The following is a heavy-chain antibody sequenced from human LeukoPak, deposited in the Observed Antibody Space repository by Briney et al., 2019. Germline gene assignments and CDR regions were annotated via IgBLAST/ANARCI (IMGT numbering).Heavy chain of an antibody. D-gene: IGHD3-22*01. CDR3: AKSRQYYYDSSGPRGYFDY. Sequence: PGGSLRLSCAASGFTFSSYAMSWVRQAPGKGLEWVSAISGSGGSTYYADSVKGRFTISRDNSKNTLYLQMNSLRAEDTAVYYCAKSRQYYYDSSGPRGYFDYWGQGTLVTVSS. J-gene: IGHJ4*02. CDR1: GFTFSSYA. V-gene: IGHV3-23*01. CDR2: ISGSGGST.